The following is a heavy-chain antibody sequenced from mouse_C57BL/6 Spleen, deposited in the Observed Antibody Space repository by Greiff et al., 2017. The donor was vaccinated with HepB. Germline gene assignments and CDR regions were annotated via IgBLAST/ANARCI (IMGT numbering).Heavy chain of an antibody. Sequence: VKLQESGAELVKPGASVKMSCKASGYTFTSYWITWVKQRPGQGLEWIGDIYPGSGSTNYNEKFKSKATLTVDTSSSTAYMQLSSLTSEDSAVYYCARVYYYGRASFDYWGQGTTLTVSS. J-gene: IGHJ2*01. V-gene: IGHV1-55*01. CDR2: IYPGSGST. D-gene: IGHD1-1*01. CDR3: ARVYYYGRASFDY. CDR1: GYTFTSYW.